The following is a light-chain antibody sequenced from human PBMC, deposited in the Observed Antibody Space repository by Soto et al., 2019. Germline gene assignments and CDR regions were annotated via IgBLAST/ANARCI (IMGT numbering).Light chain of an antibody. CDR3: SSYTSSSTHWV. Sequence: QSALTQPASVSGSPGQSITISCTGTSSDVGGYNYVSWYQQHPGKAPKLMIYEVSTRPSGVSNRFSGSKSGNTASLTISGLQAEDEADYYCSSYTSSSTHWVFGTGTKVTVL. CDR1: SSDVGGYNY. V-gene: IGLV2-14*01. CDR2: EVS. J-gene: IGLJ1*01.